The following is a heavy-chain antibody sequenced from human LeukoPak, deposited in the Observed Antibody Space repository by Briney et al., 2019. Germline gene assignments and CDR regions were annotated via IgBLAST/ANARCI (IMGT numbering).Heavy chain of an antibody. V-gene: IGHV4-4*07. Sequence: TSESLSLTCTVSGGSLTSHYWTWIRQPAGKGLDWIGRIYISGSTNYNPSLKSRVTMSVDTSNNQFSLNLNSGTAADTAVYYCARDTPPQHLVFWGRGILVTVSS. CDR2: IYISGST. CDR3: ARDTPPQHLVF. D-gene: IGHD6-13*01. J-gene: IGHJ4*02. CDR1: GGSLTSHY.